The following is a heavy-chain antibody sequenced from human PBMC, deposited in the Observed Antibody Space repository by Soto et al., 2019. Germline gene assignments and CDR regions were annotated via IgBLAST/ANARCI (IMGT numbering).Heavy chain of an antibody. CDR1: GFTFSSYA. J-gene: IGHJ6*02. Sequence: GGSLRLSCAASGFTFSSYAMHWVRQAPGKGLEWVAVISYDGSNKYYADSVKGRFTISRDNSKNTLYLQMNSLRAEDTAVYYCAREYQSIEARPGKYGMDVWGQGTTVTVSS. V-gene: IGHV3-30-3*01. CDR3: AREYQSIEARPGKYGMDV. D-gene: IGHD6-6*01. CDR2: ISYDGSNK.